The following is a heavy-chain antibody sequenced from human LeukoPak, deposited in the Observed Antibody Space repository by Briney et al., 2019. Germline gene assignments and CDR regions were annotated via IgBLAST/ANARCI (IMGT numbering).Heavy chain of an antibody. V-gene: IGHV3-7*03. J-gene: IGHJ4*02. CDR2: INRDGSER. Sequence: GGSLRLSCAASGFTFSNYWMTWVRQAPGKGLEWVANINRDGSERYYVDSVKGRFTISRDDAKSSLYLQMNSLRAEDTAVFYCARDQYDTWSRRGNFDSWGQGTLVIVSS. CDR3: ARDQYDTWSRRGNFDS. CDR1: GFTFSNYW. D-gene: IGHD3-3*01.